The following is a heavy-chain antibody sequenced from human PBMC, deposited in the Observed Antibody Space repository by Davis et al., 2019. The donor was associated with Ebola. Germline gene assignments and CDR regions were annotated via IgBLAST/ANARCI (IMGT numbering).Heavy chain of an antibody. J-gene: IGHJ6*02. CDR2: MNPNSGNT. Sequence: ASVKVSCKASGGTFSSYAISWVRQAPGQGLEWMGWMNPNSGNTGYAQKFQGRVTMTRNTSISTAYMELSSLRSEDTAVYYCARGIARRYCSGGSCPSYYYGMDVWGQGTTVTVSS. D-gene: IGHD2-15*01. V-gene: IGHV1-8*02. CDR1: GGTFSSYA. CDR3: ARGIARRYCSGGSCPSYYYGMDV.